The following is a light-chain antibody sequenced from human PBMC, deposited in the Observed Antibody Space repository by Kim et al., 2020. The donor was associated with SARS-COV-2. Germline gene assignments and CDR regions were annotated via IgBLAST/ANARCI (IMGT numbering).Light chain of an antibody. Sequence: GHSITISVAGTSSDVVGYNYVSWYQQHPGKAPKLMIYDVSKRPSGVSNRFSGSKSGNTASLTISGLQAEDEADYYCSSYTSSSTYVFGTGTKVTVL. CDR1: SSDVVGYNY. CDR2: DVS. V-gene: IGLV2-14*04. CDR3: SSYTSSSTYV. J-gene: IGLJ1*01.